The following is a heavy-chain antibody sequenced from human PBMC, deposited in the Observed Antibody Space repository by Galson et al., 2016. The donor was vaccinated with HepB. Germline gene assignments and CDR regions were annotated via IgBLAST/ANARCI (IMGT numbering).Heavy chain of an antibody. CDR1: GFTFSSYA. Sequence: SLRLSCAASGFTFSSYAMSWVRQAPGKGLEWVSTISGSGGSTYNADSVKGRFTISRDNSKNTLYLQMNSLRAEDTAVYYCARGQWLALYYIDVWGKGTTVTVSS. CDR2: ISGSGGST. V-gene: IGHV3-23*01. D-gene: IGHD6-19*01. CDR3: ARGQWLALYYIDV. J-gene: IGHJ6*03.